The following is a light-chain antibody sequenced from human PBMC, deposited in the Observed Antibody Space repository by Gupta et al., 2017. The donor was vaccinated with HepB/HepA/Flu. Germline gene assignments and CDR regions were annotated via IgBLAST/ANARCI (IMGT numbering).Light chain of an antibody. V-gene: IGLV1-47*02. CDR2: NDD. J-gene: IGLJ1*01. CDR3: AAWDNSLSAYV. CDR1: SYNVGRDN. Sequence: QPVLPQPPSAAGTPGPRVAISCSGSSYNVGRDNVYWYRQLPGTAPKLLIYNDDRRPSGVPDRFSGSKSGTSASLAISGLRSEDEADYYCAAWDNSLSAYVFGTGTWVTVL.